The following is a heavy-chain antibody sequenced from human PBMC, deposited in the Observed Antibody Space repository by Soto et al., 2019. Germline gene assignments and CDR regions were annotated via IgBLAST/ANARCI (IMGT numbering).Heavy chain of an antibody. CDR3: ANSVKLERHTLFDS. V-gene: IGHV4-34*01. J-gene: IGHJ5*01. Sequence: PSGSLSLPRAVCVWCVSGYYWSWFRQPKRKGLEWIGEINHSGSSKYNPSLKSRVTTSVDTSNNQLSLHLSSVTAADTAVYYRANSVKLERHTLFDSLVQGSLVTGSS. D-gene: IGHD1-1*01. CDR1: VWCVSGYY. CDR2: INHSGSS.